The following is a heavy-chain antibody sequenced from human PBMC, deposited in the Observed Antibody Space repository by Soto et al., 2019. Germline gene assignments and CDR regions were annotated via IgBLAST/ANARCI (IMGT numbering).Heavy chain of an antibody. V-gene: IGHV4-59*08. CDR3: ARLGGYCSSTSCYGYYGMDV. CDR1: GGSISSYY. Sequence: SXTCTVSGGSISSYYWSWIRQPPGKGLEWIGYIYYSGSTNYKPSLKSRVTISVDTSKNQFSLKLNSVTAADTAVYYCARLGGYCSSTSCYGYYGMDVWGQGTTVTVSS. J-gene: IGHJ6*02. D-gene: IGHD2-2*01. CDR2: IYYSGST.